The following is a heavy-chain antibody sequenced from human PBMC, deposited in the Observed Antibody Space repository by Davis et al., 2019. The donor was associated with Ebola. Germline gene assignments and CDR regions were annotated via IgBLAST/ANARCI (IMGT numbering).Heavy chain of an antibody. V-gene: IGHV7-4-1*01. CDR3: ATLDDDHGDTFDY. D-gene: IGHD4-17*01. Sequence: ASVTVSCKASGYTFTSYAMNWVRQAPGQGLEWMGWINTNTGNPTYAQGFTGRFVFSLDTSDSTAYLQIRSLKAEDTAVYYCATLDDDHGDTFDYWGQGTLVTVSS. CDR2: INTNTGNP. CDR1: GYTFTSYA. J-gene: IGHJ4*02.